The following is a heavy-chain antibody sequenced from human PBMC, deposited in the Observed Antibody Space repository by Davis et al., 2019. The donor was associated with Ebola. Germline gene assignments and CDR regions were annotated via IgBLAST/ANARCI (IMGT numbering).Heavy chain of an antibody. CDR1: GYDFTSSW. J-gene: IGHJ5*01. D-gene: IGHD6-19*01. Sequence: GESLKISCKGSGYDFTSSWIAWVRLMPGKGLEWMGIIFPRDSDTRYSPSFQGQVRISVDKSISTAYLQWGSLKASDNAMYYCARGESNSGWYSGWWFDSWGQGTRVTVSS. V-gene: IGHV5-51*01. CDR3: ARGESNSGWYSGWWFDS. CDR2: IFPRDSDT.